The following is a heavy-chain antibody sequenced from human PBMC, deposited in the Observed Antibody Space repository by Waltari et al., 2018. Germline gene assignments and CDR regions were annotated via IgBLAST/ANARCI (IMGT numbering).Heavy chain of an antibody. CDR2: VRGDGRY. V-gene: IGHV4-4*02. CDR1: GDSMSTPDC. D-gene: IGHD2-15*01. J-gene: IGHJ4*02. Sequence: QLQLQQSGPGLVKPSGTLSLTCTAYGDSMSTPDCWSLVRQSPGKGLEWIGQVRGDGRYNYRPSFASRVTVSLSTSTNQISLKMTSATGADTAVYFCARDRGRGLYLDSWGQGILVTVSP. CDR3: ARDRGRGLYLDS.